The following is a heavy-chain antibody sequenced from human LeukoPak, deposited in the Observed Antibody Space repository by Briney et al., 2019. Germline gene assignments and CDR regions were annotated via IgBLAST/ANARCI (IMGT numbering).Heavy chain of an antibody. Sequence: ASVKVSCKASGYTYTGYYMHWVRQAPGQGLEWMGWINPNTGGTNYAQKFQGWVTMTRDTSISTAYMELSRLKSDDTAVYYCARVDSGGSFDYWGQGTLVTVSS. CDR1: GYTYTGYY. V-gene: IGHV1-2*04. J-gene: IGHJ4*02. D-gene: IGHD3-22*01. CDR3: ARVDSGGSFDY. CDR2: INPNTGGT.